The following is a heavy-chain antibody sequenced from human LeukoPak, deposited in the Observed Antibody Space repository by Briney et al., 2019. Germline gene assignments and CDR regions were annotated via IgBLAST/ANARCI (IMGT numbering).Heavy chain of an antibody. J-gene: IGHJ4*02. Sequence: PSETLSLTCSVSGASISGGTYYWGWIRQPPGKGLEWIGSIYYTGSTYDNPSLKSRVTISVDTSKNQFSLKLSSVTAADTAVCYCARRGGSGRAFDYWGQGTLVTVSS. V-gene: IGHV4-39*01. D-gene: IGHD1-26*01. CDR3: ARRGGSGRAFDY. CDR2: IYYTGST. CDR1: GASISGGTYY.